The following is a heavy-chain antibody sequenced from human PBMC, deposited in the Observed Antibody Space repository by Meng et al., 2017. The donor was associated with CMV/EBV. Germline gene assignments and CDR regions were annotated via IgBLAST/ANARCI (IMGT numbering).Heavy chain of an antibody. CDR2: IYYSGST. V-gene: IGHV4-59*01. CDR3: ARDRSGGYYYY. CDR1: GGSSRSYY. J-gene: IGHJ4*02. D-gene: IGHD3-22*01. Sequence: SEPLSLTCTVPGGSSRSYYWSWIRQPPGKGLEWFGYIYYSGSTNYNPSLKSRVTISADTSKNQFSLKLSSVTAADTAVYYCARDRSGGYYYYWGQGTLVTVSS.